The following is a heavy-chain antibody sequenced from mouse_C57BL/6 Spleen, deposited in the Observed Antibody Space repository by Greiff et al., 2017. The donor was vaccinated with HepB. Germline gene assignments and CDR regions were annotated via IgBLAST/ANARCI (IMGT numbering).Heavy chain of an antibody. D-gene: IGHD1-1*01. CDR1: GYAFSSYW. CDR2: IYPGDGDT. V-gene: IGHV1-80*01. J-gene: IGHJ1*03. CDR3: ARDENYYGSSHWYFDV. Sequence: VQLQQSGAELVKPGASVKISCKASGYAFSSYWMNWVKQRPGKGLEWIGQIYPGDGDTNYNGKFKGKATLTADKSSSTAYMQLSSLTSEDSAVYFCARDENYYGSSHWYFDVWGTGTTVTVSS.